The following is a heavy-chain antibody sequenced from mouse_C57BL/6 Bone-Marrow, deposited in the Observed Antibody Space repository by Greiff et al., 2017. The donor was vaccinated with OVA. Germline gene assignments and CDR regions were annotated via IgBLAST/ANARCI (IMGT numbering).Heavy chain of an antibody. Sequence: LQLQQPGAELVKPGASVKLSCKASGYTFTSYWMHWVKQRPGQGLEWIGMIHPNSGSTNYNEKFKSKATLTVDKSSSTAYMQLSSLTSEDSAVYYCARFGYDGVDYWGQGTTLTVSS. CDR1: GYTFTSYW. CDR2: IHPNSGST. D-gene: IGHD2-2*01. V-gene: IGHV1-64*01. J-gene: IGHJ2*01. CDR3: ARFGYDGVDY.